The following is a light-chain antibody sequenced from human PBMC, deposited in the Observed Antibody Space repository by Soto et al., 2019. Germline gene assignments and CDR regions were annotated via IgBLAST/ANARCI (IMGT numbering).Light chain of an antibody. J-gene: IGKJ5*01. CDR3: QKYDNVPPT. Sequence: DIQMTQSPSSLSASVGDRVTITCQASQDISNSLNWYQQKPGKAPKLLIYDASNLETLVPSRFSGSGSGTDFTFTISNLQPEDVATYYCQKYDNVPPTFGQGTRLEIK. V-gene: IGKV1-33*01. CDR1: QDISNS. CDR2: DAS.